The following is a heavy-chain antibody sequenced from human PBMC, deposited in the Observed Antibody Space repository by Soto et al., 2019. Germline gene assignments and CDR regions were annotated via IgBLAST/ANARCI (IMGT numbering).Heavy chain of an antibody. CDR2: ISSNGGST. V-gene: IGHV3-64D*06. J-gene: IGHJ5*02. CDR1: GFTFSTYP. CDR3: VNLFPEWAYRNYDP. D-gene: IGHD1-26*01. Sequence: GGSLRLSCSASGFTFSTYPMHWVRQAPGKGLEYVSAISSNGGSTYYADSVKGRFTISRDNSKNTLYLQMSSLRAEDTAAYYCVNLFPEWAYRNYDPWGQGTLVTVSS.